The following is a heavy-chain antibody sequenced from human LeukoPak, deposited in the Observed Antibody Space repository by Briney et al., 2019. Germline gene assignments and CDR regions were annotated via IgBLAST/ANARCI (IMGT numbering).Heavy chain of an antibody. CDR3: ARRARATAGGDYFDY. CDR2: VYYSGST. Sequence: SETLSLTCTVSGGSIHNYYWTWIRQPPGKGLEWIGFVYYSGSTNYNASLKSRVTISLDTSRHQFSLKLSSVTAADTAVYYCARRARATAGGDYFDYWGQGTLVTVSS. CDR1: GGSIHNYY. D-gene: IGHD6-13*01. V-gene: IGHV4-59*08. J-gene: IGHJ4*02.